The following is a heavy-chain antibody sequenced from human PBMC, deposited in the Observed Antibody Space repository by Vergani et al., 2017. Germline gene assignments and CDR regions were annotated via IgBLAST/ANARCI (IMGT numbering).Heavy chain of an antibody. V-gene: IGHV4-61*02. J-gene: IGHJ4*02. Sequence: QVQLQESGPGLVKPSQTLSLTCTVSGGSISSGSYYWSWIRQPAGKGLEWIGRIYTSGSTNYNPSLKSRVTISVDTSKNQFSLKLSSVTAADTAVYYCARERCSGGSCYSNWGQGTLVTVSS. CDR2: IYTSGST. CDR1: GGSISSGSYY. CDR3: ARERCSGGSCYSN. D-gene: IGHD2-15*01.